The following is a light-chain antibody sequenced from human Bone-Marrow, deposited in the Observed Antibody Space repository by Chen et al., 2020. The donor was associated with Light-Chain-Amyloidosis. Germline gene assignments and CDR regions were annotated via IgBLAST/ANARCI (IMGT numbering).Light chain of an antibody. Sequence: QSVLTQPPSASGTPGQRVTIPCSGASSNIGINYVCWYQHFPGAAPNLLIHRNNQRPSGVPVRFAACKSGSSVVLAMSGRRTEGEADYYCAAGDGSRGGYVFGTGIKVIVL. CDR1: SSNIGINY. V-gene: IGLV1-47*01. J-gene: IGLJ1*01. CDR2: RNN. CDR3: AAGDGSRGGYV.